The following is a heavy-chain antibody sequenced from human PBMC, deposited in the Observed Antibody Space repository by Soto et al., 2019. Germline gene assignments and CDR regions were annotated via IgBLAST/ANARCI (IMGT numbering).Heavy chain of an antibody. CDR1: GFIFSEYA. CDR2: FTGTSGHT. Sequence: EVQLLESGGDLVQPGGSLRLSCTASGFIFSEYAMNWVHQAPGKRLEWVSSFTGTSGHTYYAGSVRGRFTISRDNSKHTLYLQMSSLRAEDTAIYYCAKGTRQSCSGAPCYPFDFWGQGTLVAVSS. D-gene: IGHD2-15*01. J-gene: IGHJ4*02. CDR3: AKGTRQSCSGAPCYPFDF. V-gene: IGHV3-23*01.